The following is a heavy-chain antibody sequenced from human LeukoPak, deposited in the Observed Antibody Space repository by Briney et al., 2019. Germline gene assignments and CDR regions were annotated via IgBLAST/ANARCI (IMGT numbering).Heavy chain of an antibody. J-gene: IGHJ5*02. CDR1: GYSISSCYY. CDR3: ARHRVGSGDTYYDFWSGYSGFDP. D-gene: IGHD3-3*01. CDR2: IYLCGST. Sequence: SETLSLTCAVSGYSISSCYYWGWIRQPPGKGLEWIGSIYLCGSTYYKPSLKSRVTISVDPSKNQFSLKLSSVTAADTAVYYCARHRVGSGDTYYDFWSGYSGFDPWGQGTLVTVSS. V-gene: IGHV4-38-2*01.